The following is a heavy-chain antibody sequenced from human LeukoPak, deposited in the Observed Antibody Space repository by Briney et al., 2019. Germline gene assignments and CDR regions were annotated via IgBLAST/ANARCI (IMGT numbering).Heavy chain of an antibody. CDR2: IIPIFGTA. D-gene: IGHD4-11*01. CDR3: AREGGDVRTTYYYYGMDV. V-gene: IGHV1-69*06. Sequence: SVKVSSKASGGTFSSYAISWVRQAPRQGLEWMGGIIPIFGTANYAQKFQGRVTITADKSTSTAYMELSSLRSEDTAVYYCAREGGDVRTTYYYYGMDVWGKGTTVTVSS. J-gene: IGHJ6*04. CDR1: GGTFSSYA.